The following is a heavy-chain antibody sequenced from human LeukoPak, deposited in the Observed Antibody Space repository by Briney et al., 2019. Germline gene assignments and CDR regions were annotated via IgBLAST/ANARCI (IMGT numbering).Heavy chain of an antibody. CDR2: ISGSGGST. V-gene: IGHV3-23*01. Sequence: GGSLRLSCAASGFTFSSYAMSWVRQAPGKGLEWVSAISGSGGSTYYADSVKGRFTISRDNAKNSLYLQMNSLRAEDTAVYYCARDMKAYDSSYGMDVWGQGTTVTVSS. CDR3: ARDMKAYDSSYGMDV. CDR1: GFTFSSYA. D-gene: IGHD3-22*01. J-gene: IGHJ6*02.